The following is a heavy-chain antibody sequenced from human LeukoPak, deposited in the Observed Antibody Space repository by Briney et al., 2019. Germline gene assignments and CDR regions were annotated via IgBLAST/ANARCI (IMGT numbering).Heavy chain of an antibody. Sequence: GGSLRLSCAASGFTVSSNYMSWVRQAPGKGLEWVSVIYSGGSTYYAGSVKGRFTISRDNSKNTLYLQMNSLRAEDTAVYYCARKRGSGSYYGMDVWGQGTTVTVSS. CDR3: ARKRGSGSYYGMDV. V-gene: IGHV3-66*01. D-gene: IGHD1-26*01. CDR2: IYSGGST. J-gene: IGHJ6*02. CDR1: GFTVSSNY.